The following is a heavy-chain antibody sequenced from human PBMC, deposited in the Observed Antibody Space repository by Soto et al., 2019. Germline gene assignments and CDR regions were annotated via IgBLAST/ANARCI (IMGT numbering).Heavy chain of an antibody. V-gene: IGHV3-48*02. CDR2: ISGDSGTI. D-gene: IGHD3-16*01. CDR3: VRNGGFDY. Sequence: GGSLRLSCAASGFTFSTYKMNWVRQAPGKGLEWVSYISGDSGTIYYADSVKGRFTISRDNSKNSLYLQMSSLRDEDTAVYYCVRNGGFDYWGQGTLVTVSS. J-gene: IGHJ4*02. CDR1: GFTFSTYK.